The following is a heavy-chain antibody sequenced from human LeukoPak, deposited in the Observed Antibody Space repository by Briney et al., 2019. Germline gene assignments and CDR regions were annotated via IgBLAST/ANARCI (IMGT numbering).Heavy chain of an antibody. Sequence: PGGSLRLSCAASGFTFSNYWMHWVRQAPGKGLVWVSRISDAGAHTFYADSVKGRFTISRDNSKNTLFLQMNSVRAEDTAVYYCAKAGDYYGSGSFFPYDYWGQGTLVTVSS. J-gene: IGHJ4*02. CDR2: ISDAGAHT. CDR3: AKAGDYYGSGSFFPYDY. CDR1: GFTFSNYW. V-gene: IGHV3-74*01. D-gene: IGHD3-10*01.